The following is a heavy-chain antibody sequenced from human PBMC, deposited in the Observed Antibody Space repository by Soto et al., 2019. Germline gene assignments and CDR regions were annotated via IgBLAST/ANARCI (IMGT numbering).Heavy chain of an antibody. CDR1: GFTFTTYA. J-gene: IGHJ4*02. CDR3: AKGCLTVAGTSCS. Sequence: EVQLLESGGGLVQPGGSLKLSCAASGFTFTTYAMSWVRQAPGKGLEWVSSITGSGGGTYYADSVKGRFTISRDNSKNTLYLQMISLRAEDTALYYCAKGCLTVAGTSCSWGQGAQVTVSS. CDR2: ITGSGGGT. D-gene: IGHD6-19*01. V-gene: IGHV3-23*01.